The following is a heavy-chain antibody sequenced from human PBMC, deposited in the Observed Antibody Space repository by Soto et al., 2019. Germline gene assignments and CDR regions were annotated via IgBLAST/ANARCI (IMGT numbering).Heavy chain of an antibody. J-gene: IGHJ6*02. D-gene: IGHD2-2*01. CDR1: GGSISSSNW. CDR3: ARLAGYCSSTSCYGYYGMDV. Sequence: SETLSLTCAVSGGSISSSNWWSWVRQPPGKGLEWIGEIYYSGSTYYNPSLKSRVTISVDTSKNQFSLKLNSVTAADTAVYYCARLAGYCSSTSCYGYYGMDVWGQGTTVTVSS. V-gene: IGHV4-4*02. CDR2: IYYSGST.